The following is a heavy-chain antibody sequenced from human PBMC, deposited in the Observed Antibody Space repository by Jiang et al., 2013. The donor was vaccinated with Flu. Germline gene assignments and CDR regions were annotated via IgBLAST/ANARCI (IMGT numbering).Heavy chain of an antibody. J-gene: IGHJ4*02. V-gene: IGHV1-46*01. CDR2: INPSGGST. Sequence: SGAEVKKPGASVKVSCKASGYTFTSYYMHWVRQAPGQGLEWMGIINPSGGSTSYAQKFQGRVTMTRDTSTSAVYMELSSLRSEDTAVYYCARDGHYYYDSSGYYFLYYFDYWGQGTLVTVSS. D-gene: IGHD3-22*01. CDR1: GYTFTSYY. CDR3: ARDGHYYYDSSGYYFLYYFDY.